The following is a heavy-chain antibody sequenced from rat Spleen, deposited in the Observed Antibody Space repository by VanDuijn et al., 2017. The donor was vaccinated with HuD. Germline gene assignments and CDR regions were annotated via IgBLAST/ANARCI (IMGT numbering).Heavy chain of an antibody. CDR2: ISYDGSGT. CDR3: ARHAGYYSGDYIMDA. J-gene: IGHJ4*01. CDR1: GFTFSDYN. D-gene: IGHD1-1*01. V-gene: IGHV5-7*01. Sequence: EVQLVDSGGGLVEPGRSLKLSCAASGFTFSDYNMAWVRQAPKKGLEWVATISYDGSGTYYRDSVKGRFTISRDNAKITLFLQMDSLRSEDTATYYCARHAGYYSGDYIMDAWGQGASVTVSS.